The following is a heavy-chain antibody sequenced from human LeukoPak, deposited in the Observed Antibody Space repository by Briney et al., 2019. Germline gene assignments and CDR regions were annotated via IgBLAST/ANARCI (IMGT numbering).Heavy chain of an antibody. D-gene: IGHD6-13*01. Sequence: GGSLRLSCAASGFTFSSYSMNWVRQAPGKGLEWVSYISSSSSAIYYADSVKGRFTISRDNSKNTLYLQMNSLRAEDTAVYYCAKLGSSSVENKYFQHWGQGTLVTVSS. CDR3: AKLGSSSVENKYFQH. CDR2: ISSSSSAI. J-gene: IGHJ1*01. V-gene: IGHV3-48*01. CDR1: GFTFSSYS.